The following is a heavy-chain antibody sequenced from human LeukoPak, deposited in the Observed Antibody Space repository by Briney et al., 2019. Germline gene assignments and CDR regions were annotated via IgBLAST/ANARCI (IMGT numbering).Heavy chain of an antibody. CDR3: AKGSKRYLDY. V-gene: IGHV3-23*01. Sequence: EWVSAISGSGGSTYYADSVKGRFTISRDNSENTLYFQMNSLTAEDTAVYYCAKGSKRYLDYWGQGTLVTVSS. J-gene: IGHJ4*02. CDR2: ISGSGGST.